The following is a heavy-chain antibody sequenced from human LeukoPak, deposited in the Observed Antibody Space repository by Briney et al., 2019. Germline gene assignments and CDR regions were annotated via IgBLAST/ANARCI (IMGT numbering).Heavy chain of an antibody. CDR2: IVVCSGNT. V-gene: IGHV1-58*01. D-gene: IGHD3-10*01. CDR3: AVNSNRFGELEDFKKYYYYYYMDV. Sequence: SVKVSCKASGFTFTSSAVQWVRQARGQRLEWIGWIVVCSGNTNYAQKFQERVTITRDMSTSTAYMELSSLRSEDTAVYYCAVNSNRFGELEDFKKYYYYYYMDVWGKGTTVTVSS. CDR1: GFTFTSSA. J-gene: IGHJ6*03.